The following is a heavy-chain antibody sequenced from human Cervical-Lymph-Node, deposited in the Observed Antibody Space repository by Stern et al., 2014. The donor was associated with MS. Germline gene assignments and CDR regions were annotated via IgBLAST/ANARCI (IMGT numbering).Heavy chain of an antibody. J-gene: IGHJ4*02. D-gene: IGHD2-8*01. V-gene: IGHV3-30*03. CDR2: ISYDGNHK. CDR1: GFTFSSYG. CDR3: ARDYEDTSMLFDH. Sequence: VKLVESGGAVVQPGRSLRLSCAASGFTFSSYGMHWVRKATGKGLEWVTVISYDGNHKYYAASVKGRFTISRDNSKNTLHLQMNSVTPDDTAIYYCARDYEDTSMLFDHWGQGTLVTVSS.